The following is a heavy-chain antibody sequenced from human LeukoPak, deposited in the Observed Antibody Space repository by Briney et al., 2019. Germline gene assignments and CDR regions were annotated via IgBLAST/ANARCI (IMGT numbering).Heavy chain of an antibody. CDR1: GYTLTSYD. J-gene: IGHJ4*02. D-gene: IGHD6-13*01. Sequence: APVKVSCKASGYTLTSYDINWVRQATGQGLEWMGWMNPNSGNTGYAQKFQGRVTMTRNTSISTAYMELSSLRSEDTAVYYCARGLYSSSSRGDYWGQGTLVNVSS. CDR2: MNPNSGNT. CDR3: ARGLYSSSSRGDY. V-gene: IGHV1-8*01.